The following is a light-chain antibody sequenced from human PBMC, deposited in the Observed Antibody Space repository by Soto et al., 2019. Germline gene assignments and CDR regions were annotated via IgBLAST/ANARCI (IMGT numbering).Light chain of an antibody. V-gene: IGKV1-12*02. CDR3: LSGHSRP. Sequence: IQMTQSPSSVSASVGDRVTITCRASQGLSSYLAWYQQKPGKAPKLLIYAASNLQSGVPSRFSGSGSETDFTLTISSLQPEDFATYFCLSGHSRPFGGGTKVDIK. CDR1: QGLSSY. J-gene: IGKJ4*01. CDR2: AAS.